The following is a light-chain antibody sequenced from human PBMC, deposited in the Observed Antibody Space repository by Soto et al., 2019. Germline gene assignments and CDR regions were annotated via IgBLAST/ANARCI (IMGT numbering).Light chain of an antibody. Sequence: EIVMTQSPATLSVSPGERATLSCRPSQSVSSNLAWYQQKPGQAPRLLIYGASTRATGIPARFSGSGSGTEFTLTISILQSEDFAVYYCQQYNIWPYTFGQGTKLDIK. CDR2: GAS. CDR1: QSVSSN. CDR3: QQYNIWPYT. J-gene: IGKJ2*01. V-gene: IGKV3-15*01.